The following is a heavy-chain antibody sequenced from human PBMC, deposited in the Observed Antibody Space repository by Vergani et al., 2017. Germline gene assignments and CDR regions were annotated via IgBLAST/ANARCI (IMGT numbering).Heavy chain of an antibody. J-gene: IGHJ4*02. D-gene: IGHD6-6*01. CDR1: GFTFSSYS. V-gene: IGHV3-21*01. Sequence: EVQLVESGGGLVKPGGSLRLSCAASGFTFSSYSMNWVRQAPGKGLEWVSSISSSSSYIYYADSVKGRFTISRDNAKNSLYLQMNSLRAEDTAVYYCARGLSSSSEYYFDYWGQGTLVTVSS. CDR2: ISSSSSYI. CDR3: ARGLSSSSEYYFDY.